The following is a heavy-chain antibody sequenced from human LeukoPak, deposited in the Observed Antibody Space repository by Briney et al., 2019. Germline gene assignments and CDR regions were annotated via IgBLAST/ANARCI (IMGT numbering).Heavy chain of an antibody. D-gene: IGHD6-13*01. Sequence: SETLSLTCTVSGGSISSYYWSWIRQPPGKGREWIGYIYYSGSTKYNPSLKSRVTISVDTSKNQFSLKLSSVTAADTAVYYCARDKDTSSCIDYWGQGTLVTVSS. CDR1: GGSISSYY. J-gene: IGHJ4*02. CDR3: ARDKDTSSCIDY. V-gene: IGHV4-59*01. CDR2: IYYSGST.